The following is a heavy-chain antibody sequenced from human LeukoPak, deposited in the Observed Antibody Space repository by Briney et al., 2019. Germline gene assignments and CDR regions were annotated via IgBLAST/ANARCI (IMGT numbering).Heavy chain of an antibody. V-gene: IGHV3-30-3*01. CDR2: ISYDGSNK. CDR3: ARDLIRITIFGVVITPYYYYGMDV. CDR1: GFTFSSYA. Sequence: GGSLRLSCAASGFTFSSYAMHWVRQAPGKGLEWVAVISYDGSNKYYADSVKGRFTISRDNSKNTLYLQMNSQRAEDTAVYYCARDLIRITIFGVVITPYYYYGMDVWGQGTTVTVSS. J-gene: IGHJ6*02. D-gene: IGHD3-3*01.